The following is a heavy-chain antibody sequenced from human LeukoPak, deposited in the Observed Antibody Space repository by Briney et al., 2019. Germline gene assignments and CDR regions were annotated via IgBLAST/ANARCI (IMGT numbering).Heavy chain of an antibody. D-gene: IGHD2-15*01. CDR2: MLPLFGTA. Sequence: SVNVSCKASGGTFNSYAMSWVRQAPGQGLEWMGRMLPLFGTAQCAQTFQDRVTVNTDDSTSTGYRALSSLSSEDTPVYYCALQRRDVVVVAAEKLDAFDIWGQGTMVTVSS. CDR1: GGTFNSYA. J-gene: IGHJ3*02. CDR3: ALQRRDVVVVAAEKLDAFDI. V-gene: IGHV1-69*05.